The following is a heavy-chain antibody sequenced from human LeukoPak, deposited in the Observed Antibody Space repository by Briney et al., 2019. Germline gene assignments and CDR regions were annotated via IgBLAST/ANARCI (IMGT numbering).Heavy chain of an antibody. V-gene: IGHV4-59*01. CDR2: IYYSGTT. D-gene: IGHD5-12*01. Sequence: SETLSLTCTVSGGSISSYYWSWIRQPPGKGLEWIGYIYYSGTTNYNPSLKSRVTISVDTSKNQISLKLSSVTAADTAVYYCARANRYDLYFDYWGQGTLVTVSS. CDR3: ARANRYDLYFDY. J-gene: IGHJ4*02. CDR1: GGSISSYY.